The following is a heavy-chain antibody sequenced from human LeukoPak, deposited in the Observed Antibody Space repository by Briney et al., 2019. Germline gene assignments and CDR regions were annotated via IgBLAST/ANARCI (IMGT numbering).Heavy chain of an antibody. D-gene: IGHD2-21*01. CDR2: VYKDGKM. J-gene: IGHJ4*02. V-gene: IGHV3-53*01. CDR3: ASRHCSGGDCYFAGADPFDH. CDR1: GFTVSSTY. Sequence: PGGSLRLSCAASGFTVSSTYMSWDRQSPGKGLEWVSVVYKDGKMFYIDSVKGRFAISRDTSKNTVYLQMNNLRAEDTAVYYCASRHCSGGDCYFAGADPFDHWGQGTLVTVSS.